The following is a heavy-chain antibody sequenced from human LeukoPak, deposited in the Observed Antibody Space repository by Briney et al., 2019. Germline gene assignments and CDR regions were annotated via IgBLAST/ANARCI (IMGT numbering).Heavy chain of an antibody. CDR2: INPNSGGT. CDR1: GYTFTGYY. J-gene: IGHJ4*02. CDR3: ARVPRPGTTYYFDY. D-gene: IGHD1-1*01. V-gene: IGHV1-2*02. Sequence: GASVKVSCKASGYTFTGYYMHWVRQAPGQGLEWMGWINPNSGGTNYAQKFQGRVTMTRDTSISTAYMELSRLRSDDTAVYYCARVPRPGTTYYFDYWGQGTLVTVSS.